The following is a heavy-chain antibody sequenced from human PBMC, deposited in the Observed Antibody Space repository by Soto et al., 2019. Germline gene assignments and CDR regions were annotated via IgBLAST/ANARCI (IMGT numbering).Heavy chain of an antibody. D-gene: IGHD1-26*01. V-gene: IGHV4-4*02. CDR1: GGSISSSNW. J-gene: IGHJ4*02. Sequence: QVQLQESGPGLVKPSGTLSLTCAVSGGSISSSNWWSWVRQPPGKGLEWIGEIYHSGSTNYNPSRKSRXXLXVGXSKNQFSRKLSSVTAADTAVYYCARRLSWELPFDYWGQGTLVTVSS. CDR2: IYHSGST. CDR3: ARRLSWELPFDY.